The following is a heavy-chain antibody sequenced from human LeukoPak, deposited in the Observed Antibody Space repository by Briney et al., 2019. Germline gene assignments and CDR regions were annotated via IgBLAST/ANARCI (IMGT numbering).Heavy chain of an antibody. Sequence: PGGSLRLSCAASGFTVSSNYMSWVRQAPGKGLEWVSVIYSGGSTYYADSVKGRFTISRDNSKNTLYLQMNSLRAEDTAVYYCARVDCSGGSCLGYAFDIWGQGTMVTVSS. CDR2: IYSGGST. D-gene: IGHD2-15*01. V-gene: IGHV3-53*01. CDR3: ARVDCSGGSCLGYAFDI. CDR1: GFTVSSNY. J-gene: IGHJ3*02.